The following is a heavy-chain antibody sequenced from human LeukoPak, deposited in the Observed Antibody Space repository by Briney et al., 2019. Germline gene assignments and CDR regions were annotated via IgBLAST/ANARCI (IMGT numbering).Heavy chain of an antibody. CDR1: GFTFSNYW. CDR2: IEQDASEK. Sequence: GGSLRLSCAASGFTFSNYWMSWVRQAPGKGLEWVANIEQDASEKHYVDSVKGRFTISRDNAKNSLFLQMNSLRAEDTAVYYCARSQRTYCGGSSCWGWYFDLWGRGTLVTVSS. V-gene: IGHV3-7*03. J-gene: IGHJ2*01. CDR3: ARSQRTYCGGSSCWGWYFDL. D-gene: IGHD2-21*01.